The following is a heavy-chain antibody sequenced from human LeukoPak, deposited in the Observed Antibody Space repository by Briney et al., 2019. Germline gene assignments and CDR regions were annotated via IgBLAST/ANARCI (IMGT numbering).Heavy chain of an antibody. J-gene: IGHJ4*02. V-gene: IGHV1-2*02. CDR3: ARDRYGDGFAHFDY. CDR2: ITPSGGT. CDR1: GYTFTSYA. D-gene: IGHD5-24*01. Sequence: GASVKVSCKASGYTFTSYAMHWVRQAPGQGLEWMGWITPSGGTNYPQKFQGRVAITCDTSITTAYMDLSRLTSDDTAVYYCARDRYGDGFAHFDYWGQGALVTVSS.